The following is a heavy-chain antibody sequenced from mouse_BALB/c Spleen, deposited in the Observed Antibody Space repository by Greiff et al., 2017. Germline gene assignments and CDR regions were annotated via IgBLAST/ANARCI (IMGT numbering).Heavy chain of an antibody. V-gene: IGHV3-5*02. Sequence: EVKLMESGPGLVKPSQTVSLTCTVTGISITTGNYRWSWIRQFPGNKLEWIGYIYYSGTITYNPSLTSRTTITRDTSKNQFFLEMNSLTAEDTATYYCARNYGSFFDYWGQGTTLTVSS. CDR2: IYYSGTI. CDR3: ARNYGSFFDY. CDR1: GISITTGNYR. D-gene: IGHD1-1*01. J-gene: IGHJ2*01.